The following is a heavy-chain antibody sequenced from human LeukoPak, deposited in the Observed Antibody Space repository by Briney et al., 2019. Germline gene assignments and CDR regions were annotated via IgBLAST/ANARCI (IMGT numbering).Heavy chain of an antibody. CDR2: IAGSGDFP. J-gene: IGHJ4*02. D-gene: IGHD3-22*01. V-gene: IGHV3-23*01. CDR1: GFTFSSYS. CDR3: AKGSYYDSSGLSSYYFDY. Sequence: GGSLRLSCAASGFTFSSYSMSWVRQAPGKGLEWVASIAGSGDFPYYADSVKGRVTISRDNSKSTVYLQMNSLTTEDTAIYYCAKGSYYDSSGLSSYYFDYWGQGTLVTVSS.